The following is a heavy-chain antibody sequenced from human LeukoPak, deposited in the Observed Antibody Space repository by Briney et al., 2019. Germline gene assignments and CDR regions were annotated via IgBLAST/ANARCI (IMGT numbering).Heavy chain of an antibody. J-gene: IGHJ5*02. Sequence: GSSLRLSCAASGFTFSRHGMHWVRQAPGKGLEWVAVVSDDGGTVYYAESVRGRFTIARDNSKNTVYLQMDSLRAEDTAVYYCARGRYSSSWYSGKFDPWGQGTLVTVSS. D-gene: IGHD6-13*01. CDR3: ARGRYSSSWYSGKFDP. CDR1: GFTFSRHG. V-gene: IGHV3-30*03. CDR2: VSDDGGTV.